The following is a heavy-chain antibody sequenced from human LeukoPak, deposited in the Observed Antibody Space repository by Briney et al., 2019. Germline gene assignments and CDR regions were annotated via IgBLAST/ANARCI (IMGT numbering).Heavy chain of an antibody. Sequence: GGSLRLSCAASGFTFSSYAMHWVRQAPGKGLEWVAVISYDGSNTYYADSAKGRFTISRDNSKNTLYLQMNSLRAEDTAVYYCARDRPYYDFWSGYYGTTSLSFDYWGQGTLVTVSS. D-gene: IGHD3-3*01. J-gene: IGHJ4*02. V-gene: IGHV3-30-3*01. CDR2: ISYDGSNT. CDR3: ARDRPYYDFWSGYYGTTSLSFDY. CDR1: GFTFSSYA.